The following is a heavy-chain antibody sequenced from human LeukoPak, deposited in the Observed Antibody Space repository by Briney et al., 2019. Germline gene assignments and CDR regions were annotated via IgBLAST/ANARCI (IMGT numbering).Heavy chain of an antibody. V-gene: IGHV3-7*04. CDR3: TRVRPVAGTDY. CDR2: TNQDESEK. J-gene: IGHJ4*02. Sequence: PGGSLRLSCAASGFTFSRYWMSWVRQAPGKGLERVANTNQDESEKYFVDSVKGRFTISRDNAKNSLYLQMNSLRVEDTAVYYCTRVRPVAGTDYWGQGTLVTVSS. CDR1: GFTFSRYW. D-gene: IGHD6-19*01.